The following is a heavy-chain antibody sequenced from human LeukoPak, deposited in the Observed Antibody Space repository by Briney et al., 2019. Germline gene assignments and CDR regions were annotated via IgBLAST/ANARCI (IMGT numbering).Heavy chain of an antibody. J-gene: IGHJ2*01. CDR2: ISSSGSTI. D-gene: IGHD2-21*02. CDR1: GFTFSSYE. Sequence: PGGSLRLSCAASGFTFSSYEMNWVRQAPGKGLEWVSYISSSGSTIYYADSVKGRFTISRDNTKNSLYLQMNSLRAEDTAVYYCARRVVCGGDCYSDYWYFDLWDRGTLVTVSS. V-gene: IGHV3-48*03. CDR3: ARRVVCGGDCYSDYWYFDL.